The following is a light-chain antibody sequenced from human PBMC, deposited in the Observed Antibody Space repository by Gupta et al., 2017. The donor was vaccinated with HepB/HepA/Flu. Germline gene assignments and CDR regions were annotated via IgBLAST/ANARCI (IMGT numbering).Light chain of an antibody. Sequence: QAVVTQEPSLTVSPGGTVTLNCGSSTGAVNSGHYPYWFQQKPGQEPRTLIYATSNKHSWTPARGAGSLLGGNADINPSGAQPEDDAGEYCLHYYSGARGVVGGGNKLTVL. V-gene: IGLV7-46*01. CDR3: LHYYSGARGV. CDR2: ATS. CDR1: TGAVNSGHY. J-gene: IGLJ3*02.